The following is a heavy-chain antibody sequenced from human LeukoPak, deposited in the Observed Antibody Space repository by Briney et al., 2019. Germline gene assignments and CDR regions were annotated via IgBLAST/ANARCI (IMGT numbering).Heavy chain of an antibody. CDR3: ARVSTVPSYAMDV. V-gene: IGHV3-53*04. D-gene: IGHD4-17*01. CDR2: IYSGGTT. CDR1: GFTVSSNY. J-gene: IGHJ6*01. Sequence: GGSLRLSCAVSGFTVSSNYMTWVRQAPGKGLEWLSIIYSGGTTYYADSVKGRFTISRQTSKNSLYLQMSSLRPEDTAVYYCARVSTVPSYAMDVWGQGTTVTVSS.